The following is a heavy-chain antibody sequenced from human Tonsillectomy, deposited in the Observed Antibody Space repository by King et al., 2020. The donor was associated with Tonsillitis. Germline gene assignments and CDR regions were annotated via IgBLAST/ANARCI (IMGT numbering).Heavy chain of an antibody. CDR2: ISYDGSNK. V-gene: IGHV3-30*18. CDR3: AKGPAQLWFNGGMYV. Sequence: QLVQSGGGVVQPGRSLRLSCAASGFTFSSYGMHWVRQAPGKGLEWVAVISYDGSNKYYADSVKGRFTIYRENSKNTLYLQMNSLGPEDTAVYYCAKGPAQLWFNGGMYVWGQGTTVTVSS. CDR1: GFTFSSYG. D-gene: IGHD5-18*01. J-gene: IGHJ6*02.